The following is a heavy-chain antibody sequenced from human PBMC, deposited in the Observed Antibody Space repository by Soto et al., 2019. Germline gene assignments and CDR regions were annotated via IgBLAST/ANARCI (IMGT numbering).Heavy chain of an antibody. CDR2: ISPYNGNT. CDR1: GYAFSNYG. V-gene: IGHV1-18*04. D-gene: IGHD5-12*01. Sequence: QIQLVQSGAEVKKPGASVRVSCKASGYAFSNYGISWILQAPGLGREWMRWISPYNGNTDYAQRLQCRVTMTTDTSTNTAYMELRSLTYDEPAVYSCATSYDSGFDPCGQGTLVTVSS. J-gene: IGHJ5*02. CDR3: ATSYDSGFDP.